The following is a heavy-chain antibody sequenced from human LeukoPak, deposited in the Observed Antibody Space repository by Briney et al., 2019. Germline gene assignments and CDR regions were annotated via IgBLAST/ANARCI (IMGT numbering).Heavy chain of an antibody. CDR3: ARHVSSSRVAYDV. CDR2: IFPGDSDT. D-gene: IGHD2-2*01. CDR1: GYIFTTFW. Sequence: GESLKISCKGSGYIFTTFWIAWVRQMPGKGLEWMGVIFPGDSDTRYSPSFQGHVTISADNSITTAYLQWSSLKASDTAMYYCARHVSSSRVAYDVWGQGTMVTVSS. V-gene: IGHV5-51*01. J-gene: IGHJ3*01.